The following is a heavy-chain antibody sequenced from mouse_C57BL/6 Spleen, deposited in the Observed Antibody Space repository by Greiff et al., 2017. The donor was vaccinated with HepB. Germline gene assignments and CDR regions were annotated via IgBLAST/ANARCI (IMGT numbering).Heavy chain of an antibody. CDR3: ASGDSPFYYAMDY. D-gene: IGHD3-3*01. CDR1: GYTFTSYW. J-gene: IGHJ4*01. Sequence: VQLQQSGAELAKPGASVKLSCKASGYTFTSYWMHWVKQRPGQGLEWIGYINPSSGYTKYNQKFKDKATLTADKSSSTAYMQLSSLTYEDSAVYYCASGDSPFYYAMDYWGQGTSVTVSS. CDR2: INPSSGYT. V-gene: IGHV1-7*01.